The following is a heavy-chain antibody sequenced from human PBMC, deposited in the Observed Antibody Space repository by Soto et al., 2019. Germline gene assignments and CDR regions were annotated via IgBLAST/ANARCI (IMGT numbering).Heavy chain of an antibody. CDR3: ARHGEPCKLIYSGY. CDR2: IQYTGTT. D-gene: IGHD1-26*01. V-gene: IGHV4-59*08. Sequence: QVQLQESGPGLVKPSETLSLTCTVSGDSISNYYWSWIRQSPGKGLEWIAYIQYTGTTNYNPALKCRATRSLATTNNHFSLQLSSVTAANAAVYYCARHGEPCKLIYSGYWGRRTLVTVSS. J-gene: IGHJ4*02. CDR1: GDSISNYY.